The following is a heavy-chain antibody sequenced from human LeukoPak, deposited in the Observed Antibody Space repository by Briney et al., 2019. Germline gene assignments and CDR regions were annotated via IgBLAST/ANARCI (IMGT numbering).Heavy chain of an antibody. J-gene: IGHJ4*02. V-gene: IGHV4-39*07. CDR3: ARGSGYSYGFDY. CDR1: GGSISSRSYY. D-gene: IGHD5-18*01. CDR2: IYHSGST. Sequence: PSETLSLTCTVSGGSISSRSYYWGWIRQPPGKGLEWIGSIYHSGSTYYNPSLKSRVTISVDTSKNQFSLKLSSVTAADTAMYYCARGSGYSYGFDYWGQGTLVTVSS.